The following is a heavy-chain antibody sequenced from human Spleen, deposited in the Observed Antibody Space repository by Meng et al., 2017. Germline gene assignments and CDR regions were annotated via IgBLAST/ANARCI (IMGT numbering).Heavy chain of an antibody. J-gene: IGHJ4*02. CDR2: ISSTST. Sequence: EVQLVESGGGLVKPGGSLRLSCAASGFTFSSYSMNWVRQAPGKGLEWVSSISSTSTYADSVKGRFTISRDNAKNSLYLQMNSLRAEDTAVYYCARAPPYCSSTSCYFDYWGQGTLVTVSS. V-gene: IGHV3-21*01. CDR1: GFTFSSYS. D-gene: IGHD2-2*01. CDR3: ARAPPYCSSTSCYFDY.